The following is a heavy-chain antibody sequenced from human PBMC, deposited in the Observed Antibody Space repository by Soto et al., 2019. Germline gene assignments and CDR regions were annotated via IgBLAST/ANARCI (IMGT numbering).Heavy chain of an antibody. Sequence: SETLSLTCHFSGGSLSSGGDCWNWIRQHPGKGLEWIGYIHYSGSLCYNPSLQSRVTISRDTSKNQFSLDLTSVTAADTALYYCAKDRGSGSYAANYYYYGMDVWGQGTTVTVSS. CDR2: IHYSGSL. J-gene: IGHJ6*02. V-gene: IGHV4-31*03. D-gene: IGHD3-10*01. CDR3: AKDRGSGSYAANYYYYGMDV. CDR1: GGSLSSGGDC.